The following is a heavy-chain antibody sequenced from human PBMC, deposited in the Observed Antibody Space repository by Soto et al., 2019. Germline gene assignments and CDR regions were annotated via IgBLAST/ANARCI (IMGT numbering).Heavy chain of an antibody. Sequence: EVQLVESGGGLVQPGGSLRLSCAASGFTFSDHYMDWVRQASGKGLEWVGRIRNKATSYTAEYAAPVKGRFTVSRDDSKNSVYLQMNSLKIEDTALYYCGRAGIGYKLDYWGQGTLVTVSS. V-gene: IGHV3-72*01. CDR2: IRNKATSYTA. CDR3: GRAGIGYKLDY. J-gene: IGHJ4*02. D-gene: IGHD3-3*01. CDR1: GFTFSDHY.